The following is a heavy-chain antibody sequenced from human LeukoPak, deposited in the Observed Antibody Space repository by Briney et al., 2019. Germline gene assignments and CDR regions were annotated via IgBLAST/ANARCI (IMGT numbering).Heavy chain of an antibody. CDR3: ARGRREMATITKVYYFDY. CDR2: MNPNSGNT. CDR1: GYTFTSYD. Sequence: ASVKVSCKASGYTFTSYDINWVRQATGQGLEWMGWMNPNSGNTGYAQKFQGRVTMTRNTSISTAYMELSSLRSEDTAVYYCARGRREMATITKVYYFDYWGQGTLVTVSS. D-gene: IGHD5-24*01. J-gene: IGHJ4*02. V-gene: IGHV1-8*01.